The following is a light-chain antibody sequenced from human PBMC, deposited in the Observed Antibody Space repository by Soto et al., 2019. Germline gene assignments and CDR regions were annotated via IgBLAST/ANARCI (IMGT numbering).Light chain of an antibody. CDR2: GAS. CDR3: HQRTNWPSIT. J-gene: IGKJ5*01. Sequence: EIVLTQSPATLSLSPGETATLSCRASQSVSNYLAWYQHKPGQAPRLLIYGASNRATGVSARISGSGSGRDFTLTINSLEPEDSAVYYCHQRTNWPSITFGQETRLEI. V-gene: IGKV3-11*02. CDR1: QSVSNY.